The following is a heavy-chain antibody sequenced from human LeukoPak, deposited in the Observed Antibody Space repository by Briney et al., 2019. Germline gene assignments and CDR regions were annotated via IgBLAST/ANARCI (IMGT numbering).Heavy chain of an antibody. Sequence: PSETLSLTCTVSGGSISSYYWSWIRQPAGKGLEWIGRIYTTGSTNYNPSLKSRVTMSIDTPKKQFSLKLTSVTAADTAVYYCARGKYYYDSSSSYRYFDPWGQGTLVTVSS. CDR1: GGSISSYY. CDR3: ARGKYYYDSSSSYRYFDP. J-gene: IGHJ5*02. V-gene: IGHV4-4*07. D-gene: IGHD3-22*01. CDR2: IYTTGST.